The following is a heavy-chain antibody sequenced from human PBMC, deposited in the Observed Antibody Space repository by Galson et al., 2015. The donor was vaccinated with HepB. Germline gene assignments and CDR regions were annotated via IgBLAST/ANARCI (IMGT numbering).Heavy chain of an antibody. D-gene: IGHD2-21*02. V-gene: IGHV3-21*01. CDR1: GFTFSSYS. J-gene: IGHJ4*02. CDR3: ARDTAAYCGGDCYN. Sequence: SLRLSCAASGFTFSSYSMNWVRQAPGKGLEWVSSISSSSSYIYYADSVKGRFTISRDNAKNSLYLQMNSLRAEDTAVYYCARDTAAYCGGDCYNWGQGTLVTVSS. CDR2: ISSSSSYI.